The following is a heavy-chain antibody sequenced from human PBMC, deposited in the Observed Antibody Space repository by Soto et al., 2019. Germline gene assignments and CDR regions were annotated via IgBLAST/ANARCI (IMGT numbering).Heavy chain of an antibody. CDR1: GYTFTSYY. J-gene: IGHJ4*02. D-gene: IGHD3-9*01. CDR2: INPSGGST. V-gene: IGHV1-46*03. CDR3: ASGYFDWLRIDY. Sequence: ASVKVSCKASGYTFTSYYMHWVRQAPGQGLEWMGIINPSGGSTSYAQKFQGRVTMTRDTSTSTVYMELSSLRSEDTAAYYCASGYFDWLRIDYWGQGTLVTVSS.